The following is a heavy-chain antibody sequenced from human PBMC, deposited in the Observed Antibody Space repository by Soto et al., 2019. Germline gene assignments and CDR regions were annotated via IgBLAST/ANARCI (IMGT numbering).Heavy chain of an antibody. CDR2: ISTYSGDT. J-gene: IGHJ5*02. CDR3: ATHHGPTTAENWFNP. Sequence: QVHLVQSGVEVKTPGASVKVSCQASGYTFFTYDISWVRQAPGQGLEWMGWISTYSGDTKYAQKFQGRVTMTTDTCTTKAELKMRSPGAAATSLYSRATHHGPTTAENWFNPWGQGTLFTVSS. CDR1: GYTFFTYD. V-gene: IGHV1-18*01. D-gene: IGHD5-12*01.